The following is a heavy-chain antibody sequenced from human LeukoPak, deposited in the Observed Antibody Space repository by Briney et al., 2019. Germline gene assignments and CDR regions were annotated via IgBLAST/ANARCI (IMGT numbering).Heavy chain of an antibody. J-gene: IGHJ4*02. D-gene: IGHD3-3*01. V-gene: IGHV3-23*01. CDR3: AKPRSAESPFDY. Sequence: GGSLRLSCAASGFTFSSYAMSWVRQAPGKGLEWVSGFSGSGGSTYYADSVQGRFTISRDNSKNTLYLQMNSLRAEDTAVYYCAKPRSAESPFDYGGQGTLVTVSS. CDR2: FSGSGGST. CDR1: GFTFSSYA.